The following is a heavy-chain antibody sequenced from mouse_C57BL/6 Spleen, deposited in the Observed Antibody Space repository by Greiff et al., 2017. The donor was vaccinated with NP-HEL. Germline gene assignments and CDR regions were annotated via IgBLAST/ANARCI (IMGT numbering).Heavy chain of an antibody. Sequence: VQLKESGPGLVKPSQSLSLTCSVTGYSITSGYYWNWIRQFPGNKLEWMGYISYDGSNNYNPSLKNRISITRDTSKNQFFLKLNSVTTEDTATYYCARGPNWAFDYWGQGTTLTVSS. CDR3: ARGPNWAFDY. J-gene: IGHJ2*01. V-gene: IGHV3-6*01. CDR1: GYSITSGYY. CDR2: ISYDGSN. D-gene: IGHD4-1*01.